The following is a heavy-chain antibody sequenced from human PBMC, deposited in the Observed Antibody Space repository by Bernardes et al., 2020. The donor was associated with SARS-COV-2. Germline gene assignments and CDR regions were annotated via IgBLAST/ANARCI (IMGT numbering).Heavy chain of an antibody. CDR3: ARDTCSGTSCFYGMDV. CDR2: ISWNSGNI. Sequence: GGSLRLSCAASGFTFDDFAMHWVRQAPGKGLEWVAGISWNSGNIGYADSVKGRFTISRDNAKNSLYLQMNSLRAEDTALYYCARDTCSGTSCFYGMDVWGQGTTVTVSS. CDR1: GFTFDDFA. V-gene: IGHV3-9*01. J-gene: IGHJ6*02. D-gene: IGHD2-2*01.